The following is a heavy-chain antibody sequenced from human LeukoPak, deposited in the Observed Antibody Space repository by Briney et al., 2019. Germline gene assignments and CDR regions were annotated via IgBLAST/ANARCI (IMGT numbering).Heavy chain of an antibody. CDR2: ISGSGGST. D-gene: IGHD5-12*01. V-gene: IGHV3-23*01. Sequence: GGSLRRSCAASGFSVSVNYMSWVRQAPGKGLEWVSAISGSGGSTYYADSVKGRFTISRDNSKNTLYLQMNSLRAEDTAVYYCATVDIVATVGFDYWGQGTLVTVFS. CDR3: ATVDIVATVGFDY. J-gene: IGHJ4*02. CDR1: GFSVSVNY.